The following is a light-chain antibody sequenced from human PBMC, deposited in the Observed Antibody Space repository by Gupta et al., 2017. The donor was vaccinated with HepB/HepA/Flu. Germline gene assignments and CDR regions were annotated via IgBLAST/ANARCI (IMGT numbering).Light chain of an antibody. CDR2: GAS. CDR1: HSLSSNY. Sequence: ENVLTQFPGTLSLSQGERASLSCRASHSLSSNYLAWYQHKPGQAPRPLIYGASSRAPGIPERFSGSGSATDFSLTISSLEPEDSAVYFCQQYNTSPRTFGQGTKVEIK. V-gene: IGKV3-20*01. J-gene: IGKJ1*01. CDR3: QQYNTSPRT.